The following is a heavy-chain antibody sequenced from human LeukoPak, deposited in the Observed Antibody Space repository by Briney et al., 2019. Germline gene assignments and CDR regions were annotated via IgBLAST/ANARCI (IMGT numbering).Heavy chain of an antibody. CDR3: ASGRFSRMDV. Sequence: PSETLSLTCAVYGGSFSGYYWSWIRQPPGKGLEWIGEINHSGSTNYNPSLKSRVTISVDTSKNQFSLKLSSVTAADTAVYYCASGRFSRMDVWGKGTTVTISS. V-gene: IGHV4-34*01. D-gene: IGHD3-3*01. CDR2: INHSGST. J-gene: IGHJ6*03. CDR1: GGSFSGYY.